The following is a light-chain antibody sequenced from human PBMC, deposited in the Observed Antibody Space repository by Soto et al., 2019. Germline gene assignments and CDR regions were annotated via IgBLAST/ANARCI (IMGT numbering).Light chain of an antibody. V-gene: IGLV2-14*01. CDR3: SSYTSSNTLNYV. CDR2: EVS. J-gene: IGLJ1*01. CDR1: ISDVGGYNY. Sequence: QSALTQPASVSGSPGQSITISCTGTISDVGGYNYVSWYQQHPGKAPKVMIYEVSNRPSGVSSRFSGSKSGSTASLTISGLQAEDETDYYCSSYTSSNTLNYVLGNGTKVT.